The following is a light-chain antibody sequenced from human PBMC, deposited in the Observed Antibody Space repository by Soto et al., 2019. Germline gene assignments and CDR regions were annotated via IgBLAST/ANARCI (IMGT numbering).Light chain of an antibody. CDR1: QSVSNSY. CDR2: GAS. CDR3: QQYGTSPIT. J-gene: IGKJ5*01. Sequence: ETVLTQSPGTLSLSPGEGATLSCRASQSVSNSYLAWYQQKPGQAPRLLIYGASNRATGIPDRFSGSGSGTDFTLTISRLEPEDFAVYYCQQYGTSPITFGQGTRLEIK. V-gene: IGKV3-20*01.